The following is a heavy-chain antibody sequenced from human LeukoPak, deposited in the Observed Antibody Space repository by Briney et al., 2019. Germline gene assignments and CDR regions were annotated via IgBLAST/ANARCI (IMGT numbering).Heavy chain of an antibody. CDR1: GFTFSSYT. D-gene: IGHD4-17*01. CDR2: ISSGSNYI. CDR3: ARDLYGDYAFGY. V-gene: IGHV3-21*01. J-gene: IGHJ4*02. Sequence: GGSLRLSCAASGFTFSSYTMNWVRQAPGKGLEWVSSISSGSNYIYYADSVKGRFTISRDSAKNSLYLQMNSLRAEDMAVYYCARDLYGDYAFGYWGQGTLVTVSS.